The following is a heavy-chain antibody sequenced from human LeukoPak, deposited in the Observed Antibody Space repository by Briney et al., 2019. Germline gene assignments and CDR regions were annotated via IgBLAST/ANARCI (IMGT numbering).Heavy chain of an antibody. D-gene: IGHD3-16*02. CDR3: ARDSFHTY. J-gene: IGHJ4*02. V-gene: IGHV3-66*01. CDR1: GFTVSSNY. Sequence: GGSLRLSCAASGFTVSSNYMNWVRQAPGKGLEWVSIIYNKGTTYYADSVRGRFTISRDGSKNTIYLQMNSLRAEDTAIYYCARDSFHTYWGQGTLVTVSS. CDR2: IYNKGTT.